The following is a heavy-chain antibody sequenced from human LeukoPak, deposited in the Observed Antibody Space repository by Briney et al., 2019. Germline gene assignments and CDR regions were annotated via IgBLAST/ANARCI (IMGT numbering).Heavy chain of an antibody. D-gene: IGHD3-10*01. CDR2: IYYSGST. J-gene: IGHJ4*02. V-gene: IGHV4-30-4*01. CDR3: AREGMAVKFDY. CDR1: GGSISSGDYY. Sequence: SETLSLTCTVSGGSISSGDYYWSWIRQPPGKGLEWIGYIYYSGSTYYNPSLKSRVTISVDTSKNQFSLKLSSVTAADTAVYYCAREGMAVKFDYWGQGTLVTVSS.